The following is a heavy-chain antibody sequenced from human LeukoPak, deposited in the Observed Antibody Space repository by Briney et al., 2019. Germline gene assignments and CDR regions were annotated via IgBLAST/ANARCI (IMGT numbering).Heavy chain of an antibody. Sequence: GASVKVFCKASGYTFTSYDINWVRQATGQGLEWMGWMNPNSGNTGYAQKFQGRVTMTRNTSISTAYMELSSLRSEDTAVYYCANMVRGVIIRDYWGQGTLVTVSS. CDR3: ANMVRGVIIRDY. J-gene: IGHJ4*02. CDR1: GYTFTSYD. D-gene: IGHD3-10*01. CDR2: MNPNSGNT. V-gene: IGHV1-8*01.